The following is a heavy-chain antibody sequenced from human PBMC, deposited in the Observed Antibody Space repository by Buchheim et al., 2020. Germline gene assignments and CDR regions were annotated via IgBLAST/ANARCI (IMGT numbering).Heavy chain of an antibody. CDR1: GYTFTGNY. CDR3: AREQGDSSSWYSRGEKNFDY. D-gene: IGHD6-13*01. Sequence: QVQLVQSGAEVKKPGASVKVSCKASGYTFTGNYVHWVRLAPGQGLEWMGWISPSSGGTKYAQKFQGRVTMTSDTSISTAYMELSSLRSDDTAVYYCAREQGDSSSWYSRGEKNFDYWGQGTL. V-gene: IGHV1-2*02. J-gene: IGHJ4*02. CDR2: ISPSSGGT.